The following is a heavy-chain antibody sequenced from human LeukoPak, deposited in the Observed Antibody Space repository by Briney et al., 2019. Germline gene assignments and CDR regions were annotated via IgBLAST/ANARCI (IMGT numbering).Heavy chain of an antibody. J-gene: IGHJ4*02. V-gene: IGHV1-2*02. CDR3: ATSPRGDYAGYFDY. Sequence: GASVKVSCKASGYTFTGYYLHWVRQAPGQGLEWMGWINPNSGGTNSAQKFQGRVTMTRDTSISTAYIDLSRLTSDDTAVYYCATSPRGDYAGYFDYWGQGTLVTVSS. D-gene: IGHD4-23*01. CDR1: GYTFTGYY. CDR2: INPNSGGT.